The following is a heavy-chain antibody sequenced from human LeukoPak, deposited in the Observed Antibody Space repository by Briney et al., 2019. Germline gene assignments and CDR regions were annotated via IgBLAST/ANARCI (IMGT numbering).Heavy chain of an antibody. D-gene: IGHD1-7*01. CDR1: GGSISSGGYY. CDR2: IYYSRST. J-gene: IGHJ5*02. CDR3: ARELELVWFDP. V-gene: IGHV4-31*03. Sequence: SETLSLTCTVSGGSISSGGYYWSWIRQHPGKGLEWIGYIYYSRSTYYSPSLKSRVTISVDTSKNQFSLKLSSVTAADTAVYYCARELELVWFDPWGQGTLVTVSS.